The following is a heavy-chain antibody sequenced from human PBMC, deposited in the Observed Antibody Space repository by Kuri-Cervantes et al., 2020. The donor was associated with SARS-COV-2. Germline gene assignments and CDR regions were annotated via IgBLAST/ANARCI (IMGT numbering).Heavy chain of an antibody. CDR2: INAGNGNT. CDR1: GYTFTNYA. V-gene: IGHV1-3*01. D-gene: IGHD2-15*01. CDR3: ARGGDIVVVVAATLDS. Sequence: ASVKVSCKASGYTFTNYAMHWVRQAPGQRLEWMGWINAGNGNTKYSQNFQGRVTITRDTSASIAYMELSSLRSEDTAVYYCARGGDIVVVVAATLDSWGQGTLVTVSS. J-gene: IGHJ4*02.